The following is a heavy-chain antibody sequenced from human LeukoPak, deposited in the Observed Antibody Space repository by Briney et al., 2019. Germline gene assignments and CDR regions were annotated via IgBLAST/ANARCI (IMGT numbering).Heavy chain of an antibody. CDR1: GYTFTGYY. V-gene: IGHV1-2*06. CDR2: INPNNGGR. CDR3: ARDRDTTIFGVPFYYYYGMDV. J-gene: IGHJ6*02. D-gene: IGHD3-3*01. Sequence: ASVNVSCKASGYTFTGYYIHWVRQAPGQGLEWMGRINPNNGGRNYAQKFQGRVTMTRDTSTSAAYMELSSLRSDDTAVFYCARDRDTTIFGVPFYYYYGMDVWGQGTTVTVSS.